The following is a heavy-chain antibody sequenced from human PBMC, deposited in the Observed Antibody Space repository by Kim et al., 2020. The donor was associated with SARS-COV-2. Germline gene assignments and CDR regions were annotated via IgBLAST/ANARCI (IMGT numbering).Heavy chain of an antibody. Sequence: SETLSLTCAVYGGSFSGYYWSWIRQPPGKGLEWIGEINHSGSTNYNPSLKSRVTISVDTSKNQFSLKLSSVTAADTAVYYCARKGMVRGVRRFNWFDPWGQGTLVTVSS. J-gene: IGHJ5*02. CDR3: ARKGMVRGVRRFNWFDP. D-gene: IGHD3-10*01. CDR2: INHSGST. CDR1: GGSFSGYY. V-gene: IGHV4-34*01.